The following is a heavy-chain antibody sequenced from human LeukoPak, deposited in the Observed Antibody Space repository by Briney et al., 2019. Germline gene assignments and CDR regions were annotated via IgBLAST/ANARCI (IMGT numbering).Heavy chain of an antibody. V-gene: IGHV1-18*01. CDR2: ISAYNGNT. D-gene: IGHD2-2*02. Sequence: ASVKVACKASGYTFTGYGISWVRQAPGQGLEWMGGISAYNGNTNYAQTLQRRVTMTTDTSTTTAYMEMRSLRAHDTAVYYSARGGDCSCTGCYTGYYYYYGMDVWGQGTTVTVSS. CDR1: GYTFTGYG. J-gene: IGHJ6*02. CDR3: ARGGDCSCTGCYTGYYYYYGMDV.